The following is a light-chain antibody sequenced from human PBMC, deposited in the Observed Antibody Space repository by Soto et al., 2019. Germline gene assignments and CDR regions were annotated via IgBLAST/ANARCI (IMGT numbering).Light chain of an antibody. Sequence: EIVLTQSPCTLSFSPLERATLSCRASQSVSSSYLAWYQQKPGQAPRLLIYGASSRATGIPDRFSGSGSGTDFTLTISRLEPEDFAVYYCQQYGSSPRTFGQGTKV. V-gene: IGKV3-20*01. CDR1: QSVSSSY. CDR2: GAS. CDR3: QQYGSSPRT. J-gene: IGKJ1*01.